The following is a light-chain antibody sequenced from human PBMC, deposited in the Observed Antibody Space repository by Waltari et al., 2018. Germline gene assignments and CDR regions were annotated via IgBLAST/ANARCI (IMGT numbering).Light chain of an antibody. CDR2: EVS. J-gene: IGLJ3*02. V-gene: IGLV2-23*02. CDR1: SSDVGSYNL. Sequence: QSALTQPASVSGSPGQSITIPCTGTSSDVGSYNLFSWYQQHPGKAPKLMIYEVSKRPSGVSNRFSGSESGNTASLTISGLQAEDEADYYCCSYAGSSTLVFGGGTKLTVL. CDR3: CSYAGSSTLV.